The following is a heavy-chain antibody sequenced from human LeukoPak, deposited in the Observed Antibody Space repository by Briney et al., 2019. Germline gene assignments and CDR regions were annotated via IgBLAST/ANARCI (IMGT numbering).Heavy chain of an antibody. CDR1: GGSIDNNY. V-gene: IGHV4-4*07. CDR2: IYTNGNI. J-gene: IGHJ4*02. CDR3: ARVATTIAAWVFDY. D-gene: IGHD5-12*01. Sequence: AETLSLTCTVSGGSIDNNYGSWIRQPAGKGLEWIGRIYTNGNINYNSSLKSRVTMSVDTSKNQFSLKLSSVTAADTAVYYCARVATTIAAWVFDYWGQGTLVTVSS.